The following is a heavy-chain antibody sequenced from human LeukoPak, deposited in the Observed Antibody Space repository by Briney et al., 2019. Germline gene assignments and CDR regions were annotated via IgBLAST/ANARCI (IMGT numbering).Heavy chain of an antibody. V-gene: IGHV4-59*01. J-gene: IGHJ4*02. Sequence: SETLSLTCTVSGGSISSYYWSWIRQPPGKGLEWIGYTYYSGSTNYNPSLKSRVTISVDTSKNQFSLKLSSVTAADTAVYYCARGPYDFWSGYYGPVDCWGQGTLVTVSS. CDR1: GGSISSYY. D-gene: IGHD3-3*01. CDR3: ARGPYDFWSGYYGPVDC. CDR2: TYYSGST.